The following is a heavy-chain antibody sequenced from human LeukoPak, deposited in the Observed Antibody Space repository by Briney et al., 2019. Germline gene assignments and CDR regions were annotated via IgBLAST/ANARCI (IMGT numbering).Heavy chain of an antibody. CDR3: VGHFTETTDYFDY. Sequence: PSETLSLTCAVSGYSIHSGYWWGWIRKPPGKGLEWIGRIFHSGSTNFNPSLKSRVTISVDTSKNHFSLKLSSVTAADTAVYYCVGHFTETTDYFDYWGQGALVTVSS. V-gene: IGHV4-38-2*01. CDR2: IFHSGST. D-gene: IGHD4-17*01. CDR1: GYSIHSGYW. J-gene: IGHJ4*02.